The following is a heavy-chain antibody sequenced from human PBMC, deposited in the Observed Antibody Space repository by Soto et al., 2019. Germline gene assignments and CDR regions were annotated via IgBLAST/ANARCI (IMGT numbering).Heavy chain of an antibody. V-gene: IGHV3-48*03. J-gene: IGHJ6*02. CDR2: ISSSGSTI. CDR3: ARGAYYYGMDV. Sequence: LRLSCAASGFTFSSYEMNWVRQAPGKGLEWVSYISSSGSTIYYADSVKGRFTISRDNAKNSLYLQMNSLRAEDTAVYYCARGAYYYGMDVWGQGTTVTVSS. CDR1: GFTFSSYE.